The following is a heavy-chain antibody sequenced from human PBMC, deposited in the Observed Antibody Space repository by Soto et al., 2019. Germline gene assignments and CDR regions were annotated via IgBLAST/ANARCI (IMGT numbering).Heavy chain of an antibody. CDR1: GLTVSTKY. J-gene: IGHJ4*02. D-gene: IGHD6-19*01. Sequence: GSLRLSCAASGLTVSTKYMSWVRQAPGKGLEWVSVIYSGGSTFYADSVRGRFTISRDNSKNTVNLQMNSLRAEDTAVYYCARELEQWLADYWGQGTLVTVSS. CDR2: IYSGGST. CDR3: ARELEQWLADY. V-gene: IGHV3-66*01.